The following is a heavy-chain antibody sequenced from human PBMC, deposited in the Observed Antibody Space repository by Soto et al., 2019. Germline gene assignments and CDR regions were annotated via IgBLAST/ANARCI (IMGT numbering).Heavy chain of an antibody. CDR3: ARTLSSGYYEYYFDY. Sequence: QVQLQESGPGLVKPSETLSLTCTVSGGSISSYYWSWIRQPPGKGLEWIGYIYYSGSTNYNPSLKSRVTISVDTSKNQFSLKLSSVTAADTAVYYCARTLSSGYYEYYFDYWGQGTLVTVSS. CDR2: IYYSGST. D-gene: IGHD3-22*01. J-gene: IGHJ4*02. V-gene: IGHV4-59*01. CDR1: GGSISSYY.